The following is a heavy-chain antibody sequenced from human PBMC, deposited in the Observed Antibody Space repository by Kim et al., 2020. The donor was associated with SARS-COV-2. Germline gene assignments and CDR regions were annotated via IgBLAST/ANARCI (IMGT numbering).Heavy chain of an antibody. V-gene: IGHV3-23*01. CDR1: GFTFSSYA. CDR2: ISGSGGST. D-gene: IGHD1-26*01. J-gene: IGHJ6*02. Sequence: GGSLRLSCAASGFTFSSYAMSWVRQAPGKGLEWVSAISGSGGSTYYADSVKGRFTISRDNSKNTLYLQMNSLRAEDTAVYYCAAVGATYYYYYGMDVWGQGTTVTVSS. CDR3: AAVGATYYYYYGMDV.